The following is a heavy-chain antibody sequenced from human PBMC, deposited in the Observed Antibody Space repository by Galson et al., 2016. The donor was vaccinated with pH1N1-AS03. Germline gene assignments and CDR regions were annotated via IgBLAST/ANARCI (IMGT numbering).Heavy chain of an antibody. CDR2: FIPVFNTV. V-gene: IGHV1-69*05. Sequence: VKVSRKASGGTFSNYAISWVRQAPGQGLEWLGGFIPVFNTVKYEQKFQGRVTITTDESTSTAYMEVRSLRSEDTAVYYCAGRQNGRHYDFWSGARGFDSWGQGTLVTVSS. CDR1: GGTFSNYA. CDR3: AGRQNGRHYDFWSGARGFDS. D-gene: IGHD3-3*01. J-gene: IGHJ4*02.